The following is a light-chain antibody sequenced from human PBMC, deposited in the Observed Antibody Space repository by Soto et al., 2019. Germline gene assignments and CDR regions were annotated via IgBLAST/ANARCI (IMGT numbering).Light chain of an antibody. J-gene: IGKJ1*01. CDR1: QSVSSSY. CDR2: GAS. CDR3: QQYGSSRWT. V-gene: IGKV3-20*01. Sequence: EIVLTQSPGTLSLSPGERATLSCRASQSVSSSYLAWYQQKPGQAPRLLIYGASSRATGITDRFSGSGSGTDFTLTISRLEPEDCAVYYCQQYGSSRWTFGQGTKVESK.